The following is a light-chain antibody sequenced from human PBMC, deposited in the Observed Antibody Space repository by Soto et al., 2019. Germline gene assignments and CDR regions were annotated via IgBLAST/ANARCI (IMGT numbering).Light chain of an antibody. CDR2: AAS. J-gene: IGKJ1*01. CDR3: LKYNSAPWT. CDR1: QGISNY. V-gene: IGKV1-27*01. Sequence: DIQMTQSPSSLSASVGDRVTITCRASQGISNYLAWYHQKPGKVPKLLIYAASTFQSGVPSRFSGSGSGTDFTLTISSLQPEDVATYYCLKYNSAPWTFGQGTKVEIK.